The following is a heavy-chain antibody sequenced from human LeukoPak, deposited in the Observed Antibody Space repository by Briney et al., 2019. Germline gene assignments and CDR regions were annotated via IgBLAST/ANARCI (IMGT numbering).Heavy chain of an antibody. CDR3: ANQWVQLWSPFDY. CDR1: GTTLGRHW. Sequence: GSLRPPCAASGTTLGRHWMSWVRQAPGKGLGWVANIKQDGSVKYYVDSVKGRFTISRDNAKNSLYLQMNSLRAEDTAVYYCANQWVQLWSPFDYWGQGTLVTVSS. CDR2: IKQDGSVK. V-gene: IGHV3-7*01. D-gene: IGHD5-18*01. J-gene: IGHJ4*02.